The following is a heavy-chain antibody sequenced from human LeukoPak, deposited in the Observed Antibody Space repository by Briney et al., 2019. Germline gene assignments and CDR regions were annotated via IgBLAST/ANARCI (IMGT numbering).Heavy chain of an antibody. Sequence: PGGSLRLSCAASGFTFSSYAMSWVRQAPGKGLEWVSYISSSSSTIYYADSVKGRFTISRDNAKNSLYLQMNSLRAEDTAVYYCARDVAVAQPIWGQGTLVTVSS. CDR1: GFTFSSYA. D-gene: IGHD6-19*01. CDR2: ISSSSSTI. CDR3: ARDVAVAQPI. J-gene: IGHJ4*02. V-gene: IGHV3-48*04.